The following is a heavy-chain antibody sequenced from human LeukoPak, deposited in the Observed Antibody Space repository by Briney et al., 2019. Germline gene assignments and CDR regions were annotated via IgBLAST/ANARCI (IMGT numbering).Heavy chain of an antibody. CDR2: IYYSGST. J-gene: IGHJ6*02. D-gene: IGHD6-13*01. CDR3: ARAIAAAGTLYGMDV. CDR1: GGSISSYY. V-gene: IGHV4-59*12. Sequence: PSETLSLTCTVSGGSISSYYWSWIRQPPGKGLEWIGYIYYSGSTNYNPSLKSRVTISVDTSKNQFSLKLSSVTAAATAVYYCARAIAAAGTLYGMDVWGQGTTVTVSS.